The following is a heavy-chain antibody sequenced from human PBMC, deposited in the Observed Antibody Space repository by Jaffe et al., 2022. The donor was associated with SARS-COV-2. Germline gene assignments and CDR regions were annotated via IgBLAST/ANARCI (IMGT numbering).Heavy chain of an antibody. D-gene: IGHD2-2*01. CDR2: MNPQSGNT. CDR3: ARGRLPADAPVDY. CDR1: GYTFTSPD. J-gene: IGHJ4*02. V-gene: IGHV1-8*01. Sequence: QVQLVQSGAEVKKPGASVKVSCKTSGYTFTSPDINWVRQATGQGLEWMGWMNPQSGNTGCAQKFQGRVTMTRNTSISTAYMELSSLTSDDTAVYYCARGRLPADAPVDYWGQGTLVTVSS.